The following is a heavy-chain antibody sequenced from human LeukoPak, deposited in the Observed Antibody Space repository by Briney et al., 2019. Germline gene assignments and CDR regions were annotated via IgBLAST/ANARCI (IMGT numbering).Heavy chain of an antibody. CDR1: GYAFTSYY. CDR2: INPSGGST. J-gene: IGHJ4*02. CDR3: ARSKGPGSGSYYNAPDY. V-gene: IGHV1-46*01. Sequence: ASVKVSCKASGYAFTSYYMHWVRQAPGQGLEWMGIINPSGGSTSYAQKFQGRVTMTRDMSTSTVYMELSSLRSEDTAVYYCARSKGPGSGSYYNAPDYWGQGTLVTVSS. D-gene: IGHD3-10*01.